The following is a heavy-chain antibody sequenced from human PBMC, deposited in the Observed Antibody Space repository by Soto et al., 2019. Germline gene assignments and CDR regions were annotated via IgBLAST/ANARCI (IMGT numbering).Heavy chain of an antibody. Sequence: QVQLQESGPGLVKPSETLSLTCTVSGGSISGGVYYWSWIRQPPGKGLEWIGYIYASGGTYYNPSLQSRVTISVDTSNNQFSLRLTSVTAADSAVYYCAREVIPLTTDWYFDLWGRGTLVTVSP. CDR2: IYASGGT. J-gene: IGHJ2*01. CDR1: GGSISGGVYY. CDR3: AREVIPLTTDWYFDL. V-gene: IGHV4-30-4*01. D-gene: IGHD4-17*01.